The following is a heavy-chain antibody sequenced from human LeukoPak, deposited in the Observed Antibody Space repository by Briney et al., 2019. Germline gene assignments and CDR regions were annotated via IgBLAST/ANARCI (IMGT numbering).Heavy chain of an antibody. Sequence: GAPVKVSCKASGYTFTSYDINWVRQATGQGLEWMGWMNPNSGNTGYAQKFQGRVTMTRDTSTSTAYMELSSLRSEDSAVYYCAREPLRTEHIDYWGQGTLDTVSS. V-gene: IGHV1-8*01. D-gene: IGHD1-14*01. CDR3: AREPLRTEHIDY. J-gene: IGHJ4*02. CDR2: MNPNSGNT. CDR1: GYTFTSYD.